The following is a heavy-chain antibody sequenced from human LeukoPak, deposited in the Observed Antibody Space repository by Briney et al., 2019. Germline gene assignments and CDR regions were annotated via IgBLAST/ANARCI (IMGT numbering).Heavy chain of an antibody. CDR1: GFTFSSYA. D-gene: IGHD3-10*01. V-gene: IGHV3-23*01. Sequence: PGGSLRLSCSASGFTFSSYAMSWVRQAPGKGLEWVSAISGSGGSTYYADSVKGRFTISRDNSKNTLYLQMNSLRAEDTAVYYCARRAGGSDTRYFDYWGQGTLVTVSS. CDR2: ISGSGGST. J-gene: IGHJ4*02. CDR3: ARRAGGSDTRYFDY.